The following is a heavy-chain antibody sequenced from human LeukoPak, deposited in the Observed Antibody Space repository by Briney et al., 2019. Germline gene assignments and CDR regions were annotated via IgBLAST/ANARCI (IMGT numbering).Heavy chain of an antibody. CDR2: ISGGGGTT. J-gene: IGHJ4*02. CDR3: VKTQTHFGDYRRDH. Sequence: QTSETLSLTCTVSGYSISSGYYWGWIRQPPGKGLEWVSAISGGGGTTYYADSVKGRFTISRDSSKNTLYLQMNSLRAEDTAVYYCVKTQTHFGDYRRDHWGQGTLVTVSS. V-gene: IGHV3-23*01. D-gene: IGHD4-17*01. CDR1: GYSISSGYY.